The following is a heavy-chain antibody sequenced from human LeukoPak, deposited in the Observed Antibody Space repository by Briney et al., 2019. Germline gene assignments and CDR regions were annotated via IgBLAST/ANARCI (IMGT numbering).Heavy chain of an antibody. V-gene: IGHV3-48*02. CDR2: ISSDSGHI. CDR3: ARDRLYAFDI. CDR1: GFTFSTYS. J-gene: IGHJ3*02. Sequence: GESLKISCAASGFTFSTYSMNWVRQAPGKGLEWVSYISSDSGHIYYADSVKGRFTISRDNAKDSLYLQMSSLRDEDTAVYYCARDRLYAFDIWGQGTMVTVAS. D-gene: IGHD4/OR15-4a*01.